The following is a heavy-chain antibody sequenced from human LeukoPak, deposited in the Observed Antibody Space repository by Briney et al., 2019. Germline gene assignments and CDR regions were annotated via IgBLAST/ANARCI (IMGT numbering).Heavy chain of an antibody. D-gene: IGHD3-10*01. CDR1: GYTFTSYD. Sequence: ASVKVSCKASGYTFTSYDINWVRQATGQGLEWMGWMNPNSGNTGYAQKFQGRVTMTRDTSISTAYMELSSLRSDDTAVYYCARTQGVIRGGPNWFDPWGQGTLVTVSS. V-gene: IGHV1-8*01. J-gene: IGHJ5*02. CDR3: ARTQGVIRGGPNWFDP. CDR2: MNPNSGNT.